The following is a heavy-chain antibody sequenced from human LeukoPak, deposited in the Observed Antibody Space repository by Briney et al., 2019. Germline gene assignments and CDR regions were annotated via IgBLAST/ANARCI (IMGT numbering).Heavy chain of an antibody. V-gene: IGHV4-59*01. CDR3: ARSRSSHSNGYSYGLGPLFDY. CDR2: IYYSGST. J-gene: IGHJ4*02. CDR1: GGSISSYY. Sequence: KPSETLSLTCTVSGGSISSYYWSWIRQPPGKGLEWIGYIYYSGSTNYNPSLRSRVTISVDTSKNQFSLKLSSVTAADTAVYYCARSRSSHSNGYSYGLGPLFDYWGQGTLVTVSS. D-gene: IGHD5-18*01.